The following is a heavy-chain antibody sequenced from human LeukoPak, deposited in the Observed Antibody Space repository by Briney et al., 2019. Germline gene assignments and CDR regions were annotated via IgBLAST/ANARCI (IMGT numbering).Heavy chain of an antibody. Sequence: GESLKISCKGAGYSFTSYWIGWVRQMPGKGLEWMGVIYPGDSHTRHSPSFQGQGTISADKSISTAYLQWNSLKASDTAIYYCTRSPDIDILTGYSRYYFDYWGQGTLVTVSS. J-gene: IGHJ4*02. CDR3: TRSPDIDILTGYSRYYFDY. D-gene: IGHD3-9*01. CDR2: IYPGDSHT. V-gene: IGHV5-51*01. CDR1: GYSFTSYW.